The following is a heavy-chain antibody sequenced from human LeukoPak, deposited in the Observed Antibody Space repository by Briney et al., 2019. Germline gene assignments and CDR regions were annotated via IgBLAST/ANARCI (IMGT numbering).Heavy chain of an antibody. CDR2: MNPNSGNT. Sequence: ASVTVSCKASGYTFTSYDINWVRQAPGQGLEWMGWMNPNSGNTDYAQKFQGRVTMTRNTSISTAYMELSSLRSQDAAVYYCARAGSVLEWSDAFDIWGQGTMVTVSS. J-gene: IGHJ3*02. V-gene: IGHV1-8*01. D-gene: IGHD3-3*01. CDR3: ARAGSVLEWSDAFDI. CDR1: GYTFTSYD.